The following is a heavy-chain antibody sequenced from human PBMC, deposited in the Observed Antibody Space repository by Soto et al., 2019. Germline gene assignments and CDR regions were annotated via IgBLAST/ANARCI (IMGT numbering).Heavy chain of an antibody. CDR1: GDSVSSNSAA. CDR2: TYYRSKWYN. Sequence: SQTLSLTCAISGDSVSSNSAAWSWIRQSPSRGLEWLGRTYYRSKWYNDYAVSVKSRITINPDTSKNQFSLQLNSVTPEDTAVYYCASTSGSPLYYYYYGTDVWGQGTTVTVSS. V-gene: IGHV6-1*01. J-gene: IGHJ6*02. D-gene: IGHD1-26*01. CDR3: ASTSGSPLYYYYYGTDV.